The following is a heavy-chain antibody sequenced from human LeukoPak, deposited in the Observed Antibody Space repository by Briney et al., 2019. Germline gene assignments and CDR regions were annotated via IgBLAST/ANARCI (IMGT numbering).Heavy chain of an antibody. CDR2: FDPEDGET. CDR3: ATRSPNAAYYYDSSGTRVYYFDY. V-gene: IGHV1-24*01. Sequence: ASVKVSCKVSGYTLTELSMHWVRQAPGKGLEWMGGFDPEDGETIYAQKFQGRVTMTEDTSTDTAYMELSSLRSEDTAVYYCATRSPNAAYYYDSSGTRVYYFDYWGQGTLVTVSS. J-gene: IGHJ4*02. D-gene: IGHD3-22*01. CDR1: GYTLTELS.